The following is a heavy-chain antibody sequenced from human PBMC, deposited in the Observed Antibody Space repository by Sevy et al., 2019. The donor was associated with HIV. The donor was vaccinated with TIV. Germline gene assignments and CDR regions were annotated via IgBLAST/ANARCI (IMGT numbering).Heavy chain of an antibody. D-gene: IGHD3-10*01. J-gene: IGHJ4*02. CDR3: ARDNLLPIMVSMVRGALSFYFDY. Sequence: GGSLRLSCAASGFNFNDYGMHWVRQAPGKGLEWVAVTWYDGINRFYGDSVKGRFTISSDNSKNTLYLQMDSLRVEDTAVYYCARDNLLPIMVSMVRGALSFYFDYWGQGTLVTVSS. V-gene: IGHV3-33*01. CDR2: TWYDGINR. CDR1: GFNFNDYG.